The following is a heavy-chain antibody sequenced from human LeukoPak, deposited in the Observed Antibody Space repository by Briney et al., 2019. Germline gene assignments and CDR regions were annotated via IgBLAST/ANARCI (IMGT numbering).Heavy chain of an antibody. D-gene: IGHD6-19*01. V-gene: IGHV1-69*06. Sequence: SVKVSCKASGGTFSSYAISWVRQAPGQGLEWMGGIIPIFGTANYAQKFQGRVTITADKSTSTAYMELSSLRAEDTAVYYCARELEIHQWLVLNYYYYGMDVWGQGTTVTVSS. CDR1: GGTFSSYA. J-gene: IGHJ6*02. CDR3: ARELEIHQWLVLNYYYYGMDV. CDR2: IIPIFGTA.